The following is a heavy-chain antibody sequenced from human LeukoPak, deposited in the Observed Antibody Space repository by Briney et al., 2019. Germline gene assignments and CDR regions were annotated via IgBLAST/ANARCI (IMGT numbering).Heavy chain of an antibody. V-gene: IGHV3-7*01. D-gene: IGHD1-7*01. Sequence: GGSLRLSCAASGFTFSSYAMSWVRQAPGKGLEWVANIKQDGSEKYYVDSVKGRFTISRDNAKNSLYLQMNSLRAEDTAVYYCARGQGLTGTTIFYYFDYWGQGTLVTVSS. CDR1: GFTFSSYA. CDR3: ARGQGLTGTTIFYYFDY. CDR2: IKQDGSEK. J-gene: IGHJ4*02.